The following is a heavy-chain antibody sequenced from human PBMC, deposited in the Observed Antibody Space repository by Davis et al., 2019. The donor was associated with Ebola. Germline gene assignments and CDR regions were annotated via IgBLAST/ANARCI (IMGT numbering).Heavy chain of an antibody. Sequence: MPSETLSLTCAVYGGSFSDYYWSWIRQPPGKGLEWIGEINHSGSTNYSPSLKSRVTISIDTSKNQFSLRLNSVAAADTAVYYCATAIAAAATGNDAFDIWGQGTMVTVSS. CDR3: ATAIAAAATGNDAFDI. CDR2: INHSGST. CDR1: GGSFSDYY. V-gene: IGHV4-34*01. D-gene: IGHD6-13*01. J-gene: IGHJ3*02.